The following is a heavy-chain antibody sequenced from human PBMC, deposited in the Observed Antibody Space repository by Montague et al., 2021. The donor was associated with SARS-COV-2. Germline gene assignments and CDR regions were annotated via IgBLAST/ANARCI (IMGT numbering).Heavy chain of an antibody. J-gene: IGHJ3*02. Sequence: PALVKPTQTLTLTCNFSGFSLSTSGMCVSWIRQPPGKALEWLALXXWDDDKYYSPSLKTRLTISKDTSKNQVVLTMTNMDPVDTATYYCARIWGATRGDAFDIWGQGTMVTVSS. CDR1: GFSLSTSGMC. D-gene: IGHD1-26*01. CDR3: ARIWGATRGDAFDI. CDR2: XXWDDDK. V-gene: IGHV2-70*01.